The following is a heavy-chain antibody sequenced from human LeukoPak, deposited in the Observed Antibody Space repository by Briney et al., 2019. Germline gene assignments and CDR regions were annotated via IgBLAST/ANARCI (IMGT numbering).Heavy chain of an antibody. CDR1: GFTFSDYY. CDR2: IRRSGLSI. Sequence: GGSLRLSCAASGFTFSDYYMSWIRQAPGKGLERVSSIRRSGLSIYYADSVKGRFTISRDNAKNSVHLQMNSLRDEDTAIYYCARGLSGVVIMYYFDFWGQGNLVTVSS. CDR3: ARGLSGVVIMYYFDF. J-gene: IGHJ4*02. V-gene: IGHV3-11*01. D-gene: IGHD3-3*01.